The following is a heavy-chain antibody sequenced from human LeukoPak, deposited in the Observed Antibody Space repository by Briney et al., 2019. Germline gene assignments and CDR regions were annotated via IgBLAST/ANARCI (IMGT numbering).Heavy chain of an antibody. CDR3: ARHKYSSGWPPEGAFDI. CDR2: INHSGST. V-gene: IGHV4-34*01. D-gene: IGHD6-19*01. CDR1: GGSFSGYY. J-gene: IGHJ3*02. Sequence: PSETLSLTCAVYGGSFSGYYWSWIRQPPGKGLEWIGEINHSGSTYCNPSLKSRVTISVDTSKNQFSLKLSSVTAADTAVYYCARHKYSSGWPPEGAFDIWGQGTMVTVSS.